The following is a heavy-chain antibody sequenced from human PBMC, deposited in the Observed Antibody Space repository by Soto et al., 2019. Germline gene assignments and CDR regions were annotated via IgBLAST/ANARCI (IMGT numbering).Heavy chain of an antibody. D-gene: IGHD5-12*01. CDR1: GFSLSTSSVV. V-gene: IGHV2-5*02. CDR3: AHSLLRLFDY. Sequence: QITLKASGPTLVKPTQTLTLTFTCSGFSLSTSSVVVGWIRQPPGTAMEWLALIYWDDDKRYSTSLNTRLTITKDTSKNQVVLTMTNVDPVDTATYYCAHSLLRLFDYSGQGTLVTVSS. J-gene: IGHJ4*02. CDR2: IYWDDDK.